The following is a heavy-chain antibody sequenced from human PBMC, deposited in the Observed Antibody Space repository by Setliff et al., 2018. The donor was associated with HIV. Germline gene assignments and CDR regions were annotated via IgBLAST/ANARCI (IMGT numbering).Heavy chain of an antibody. CDR2: IYTSGST. D-gene: IGHD4-17*01. Sequence: TLSLTCTVSGGSISSGSYYRSWMRQPAGKGLEWIGHIYTSGSTNYNPSLKSRVTISLDTSRNQFSLKLRSVTAADTAVYYCARFEVTTVTTRDYWGQGTLVTVSS. J-gene: IGHJ4*02. CDR1: GGSISSGSYY. V-gene: IGHV4-61*09. CDR3: ARFEVTTVTTRDY.